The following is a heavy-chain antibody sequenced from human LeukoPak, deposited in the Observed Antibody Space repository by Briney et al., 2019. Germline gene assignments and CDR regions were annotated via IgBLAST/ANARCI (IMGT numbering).Heavy chain of an antibody. CDR2: INHSGST. D-gene: IGHD2-21*02. CDR3: ARGQSSVVTDIPYYFDY. CDR1: GGSFSGYY. V-gene: IGHV4-34*01. J-gene: IGHJ4*02. Sequence: SETLSLTCAVYGGSFSGYYWSWLRQPPGKGLEWIGEINHSGSTNYNPSLKSRVTTSVDTSKKQFSLKLSSVTAADTAVYFCARGQSSVVTDIPYYFDYWGRGTVVTVSS.